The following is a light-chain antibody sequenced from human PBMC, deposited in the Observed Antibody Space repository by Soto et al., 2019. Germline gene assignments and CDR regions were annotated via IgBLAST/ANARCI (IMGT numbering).Light chain of an antibody. V-gene: IGKV1-33*01. CDR1: QAINNY. J-gene: IGKJ4*01. Sequence: DIQMTQSPSSLSASVGDRVTITCQASQAINNYLNWFQQRPGSAPKLLIYDASNLKTGVPSRFSGSGSGTDFTFTITSLQPEDVATYYCQQYDTLPLTFGGGTKVEIK. CDR3: QQYDTLPLT. CDR2: DAS.